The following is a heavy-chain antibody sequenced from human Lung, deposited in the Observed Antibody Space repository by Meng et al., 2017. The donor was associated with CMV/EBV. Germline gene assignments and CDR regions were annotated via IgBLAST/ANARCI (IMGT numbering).Heavy chain of an antibody. CDR2: IRTRTTNYAT. Sequence: FTFSVATMHWVRQASGRGLEWVGRIRTRTTNYATAYAASVKGRFTFSRDDSKNTAYLQMNSLKTEDTAVYYCTSRLFYGSGGPSFDPWGQGTLVTVSS. CDR1: FTFSVAT. D-gene: IGHD3-10*01. J-gene: IGHJ5*02. V-gene: IGHV3-73*01. CDR3: TSRLFYGSGGPSFDP.